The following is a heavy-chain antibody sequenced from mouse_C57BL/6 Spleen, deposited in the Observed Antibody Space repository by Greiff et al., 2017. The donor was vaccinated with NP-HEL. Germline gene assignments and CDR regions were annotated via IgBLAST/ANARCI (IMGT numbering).Heavy chain of an antibody. D-gene: IGHD1-1*01. CDR2: IYPGSGNT. J-gene: IGHJ1*03. V-gene: IGHV1-76*01. Sequence: QVQLQQSGAELVRPGASVKLSCKASGYTFTDYYINWVKQRPGQGLEWIARIYPGSGNTYYNEKFKGKATLTAEKSSSTAYMQLSSLTSEDSAVYFCARLGITTVVDWYFDVWGTGTTVTVSS. CDR1: GYTFTDYY. CDR3: ARLGITTVVDWYFDV.